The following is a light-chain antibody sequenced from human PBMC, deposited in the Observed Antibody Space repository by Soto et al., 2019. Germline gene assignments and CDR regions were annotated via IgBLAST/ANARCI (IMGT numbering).Light chain of an antibody. CDR3: QHYNRYSEP. J-gene: IGKJ1*01. CDR2: KAS. Sequence: DIQMTQSPSTLSGSVGDRVTITCRASQTISSWLAWYQQKPGKAPKLLIYKASTLKSGVPSRFSGSGSGTEFTLTISSLQPDDFASYYCQHYNRYSEPFGQATKVNI. CDR1: QTISSW. V-gene: IGKV1-5*03.